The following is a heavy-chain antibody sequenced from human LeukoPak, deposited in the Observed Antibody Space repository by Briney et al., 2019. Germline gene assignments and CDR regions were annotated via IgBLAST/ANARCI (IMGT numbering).Heavy chain of an antibody. Sequence: GGSLRLSCAASGFTFSNAWMSWVRQAPGKGLEWVGRIKSKTDGGTTDYAAPVKGRFTISRDNSKNTLYLQMNSLRAEDTAVYYCAKGLFLWFGENDAFDIWGQGTMVTVSS. J-gene: IGHJ3*02. V-gene: IGHV3-15*01. CDR3: AKGLFLWFGENDAFDI. CDR1: GFTFSNAW. CDR2: IKSKTDGGTT. D-gene: IGHD3-10*01.